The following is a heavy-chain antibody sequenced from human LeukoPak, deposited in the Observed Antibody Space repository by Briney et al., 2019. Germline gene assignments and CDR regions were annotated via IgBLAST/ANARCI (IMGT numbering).Heavy chain of an antibody. CDR2: ISSSGGST. CDR1: GFTFSTYA. CDR3: AKETYYDSSGYYPDY. Sequence: GGSLRLSCAASGFTFSTYAMSWVRQAPGKGLEWVSSISSSGGSTYYADSVKGRFTISRDNSKDTLYLQMNSLRAEDTAVCYCAKETYYDSSGYYPDYWGQGTLVTVSS. V-gene: IGHV3-23*01. D-gene: IGHD3-22*01. J-gene: IGHJ4*02.